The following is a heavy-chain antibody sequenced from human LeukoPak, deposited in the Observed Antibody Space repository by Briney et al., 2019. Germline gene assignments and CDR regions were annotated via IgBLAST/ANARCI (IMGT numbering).Heavy chain of an antibody. CDR1: GYTFTGYY. CDR3: ARGRGSSLYYYMDV. V-gene: IGHV1-2*02. CDR2: INPNSGGT. Sequence: ASVKVSCKASGYTFTGYYMHWVRQAPGQGLEWMGWINPNSGGTNYAQKFQGRVTMTRNTSISTAYMELSSLRSEDTAVYYCARGRGSSLYYYMDVWGKGTTVTVSS. J-gene: IGHJ6*03. D-gene: IGHD6-6*01.